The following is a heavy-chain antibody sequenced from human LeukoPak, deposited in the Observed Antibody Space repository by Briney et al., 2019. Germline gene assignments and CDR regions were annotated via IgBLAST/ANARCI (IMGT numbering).Heavy chain of an antibody. D-gene: IGHD4-17*01. V-gene: IGHV3-66*02. J-gene: IGHJ3*02. CDR2: IYSGGST. CDR1: GFTPSSNY. Sequence: GGSLRLSRAASGFTPSSNYMSWVRQAPGKGLEWVSVIYSGGSTYYADSVKGRFTISRDNSKNTLYLQMNSLRAEDTAVYYCARLRAWGAFDIWGQGTMVTVSS. CDR3: ARLRAWGAFDI.